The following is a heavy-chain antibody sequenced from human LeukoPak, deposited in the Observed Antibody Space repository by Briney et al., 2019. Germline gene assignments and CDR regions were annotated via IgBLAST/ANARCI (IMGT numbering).Heavy chain of an antibody. CDR3: ARDFNRRSGWPYYFDY. D-gene: IGHD6-19*01. Sequence: QPGGSLRLSCAASGFTFSSYEMNWVRQAPGKGLEWVSYISSSGSTIYYADSVKGRFTISRDNAKNSLYLQMNSLRAEDTAVYYCARDFNRRSGWPYYFDYWGQGTLVTVSS. CDR2: ISSSGSTI. J-gene: IGHJ4*02. V-gene: IGHV3-48*03. CDR1: GFTFSSYE.